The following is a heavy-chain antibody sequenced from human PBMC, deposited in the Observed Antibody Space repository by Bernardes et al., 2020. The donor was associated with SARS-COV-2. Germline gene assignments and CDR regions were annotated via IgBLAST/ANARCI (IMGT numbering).Heavy chain of an antibody. D-gene: IGHD3-9*01. V-gene: IGHV3-21*01. Sequence: GGSLRLSCEASGFAFSSYTMNWVRQAPGKGLEWVSSISGSSKYIYYADSLKGRFTISRDNAKNSLYLQMNTLRAEDTAVYYCATFLLTGYGRDYYYGMDVWGQGTTVTVSS. CDR2: ISGSSKYI. CDR1: GFAFSSYT. CDR3: ATFLLTGYGRDYYYGMDV. J-gene: IGHJ6*02.